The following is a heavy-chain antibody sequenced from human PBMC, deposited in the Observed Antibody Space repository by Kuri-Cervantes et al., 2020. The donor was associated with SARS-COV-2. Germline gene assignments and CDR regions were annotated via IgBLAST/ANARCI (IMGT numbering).Heavy chain of an antibody. CDR3: ARGLGYCSGGSCYSRSSSDY. D-gene: IGHD2-15*01. CDR1: GFTFSNAW. V-gene: IGHV3-48*01. Sequence: GGSLRLSCAASGFTFSNAWMNWVRQAPGKGLEWVSYISSSSSTIYYADSVKGRFTISRDNAKNSLYLQMNSLRAEDTAVYYCARGLGYCSGGSCYSRSSSDYWGQGTLVTVSS. CDR2: ISSSSSTI. J-gene: IGHJ4*02.